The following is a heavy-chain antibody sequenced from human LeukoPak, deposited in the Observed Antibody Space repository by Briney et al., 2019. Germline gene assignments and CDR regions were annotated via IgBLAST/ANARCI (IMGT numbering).Heavy chain of an antibody. Sequence: GGSLRLSCAASGFTFSSCYMSWVRQAPGQGLEWVANIQQGGSEKYYVDSVKGRFTISRDNAKNSLFLQMNSLRAEDTAVYYCAKCQSSSPANYWGQGTLVTVSS. J-gene: IGHJ4*02. CDR2: IQQGGSEK. D-gene: IGHD6-6*01. V-gene: IGHV3-7*05. CDR3: AKCQSSSPANY. CDR1: GFTFSSCY.